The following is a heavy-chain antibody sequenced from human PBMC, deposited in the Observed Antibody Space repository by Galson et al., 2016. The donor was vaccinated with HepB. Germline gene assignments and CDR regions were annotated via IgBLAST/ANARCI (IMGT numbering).Heavy chain of an antibody. CDR1: GGSLSNYY. CDR3: SRGGGRYVTIWYKNSGGYGMDV. Sequence: SETLSLTCAVYGGSLSNYYWTWIRQTPGKGLQWIGEINHRGNTNYNPSLESRGTISVETSKNQLSLTLTSVTAADIGVYYCSRGGGRYVTIWYKNSGGYGMDVWGQGTTVTVSS. D-gene: IGHD6-13*01. CDR2: INHRGNT. J-gene: IGHJ6*02. V-gene: IGHV4-34*01.